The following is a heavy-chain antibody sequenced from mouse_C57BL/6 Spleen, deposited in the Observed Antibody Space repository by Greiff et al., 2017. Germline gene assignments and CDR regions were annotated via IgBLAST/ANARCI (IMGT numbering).Heavy chain of an antibody. CDR3: AQGRDLTGKDYFDY. V-gene: IGHV1-78*01. CDR1: GYTFTDHT. J-gene: IGHJ2*01. Sequence: QVQLQQSDAELVKPGASVKISCKVSGYTFTDHTIHWMKQRPEQGLAWIGYIYPRDGSTTYHEKFKGKATLTADKSSSTAYMQLNSLTSEDSAVDFCAQGRDLTGKDYFDYGGQGTTLTVSS. D-gene: IGHD4-1*01. CDR2: IYPRDGST.